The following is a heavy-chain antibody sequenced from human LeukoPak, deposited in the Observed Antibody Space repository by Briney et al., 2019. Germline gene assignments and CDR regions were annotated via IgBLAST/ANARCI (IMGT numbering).Heavy chain of an antibody. J-gene: IGHJ4*02. CDR1: GFTVSDYY. CDR2: LYTDDST. V-gene: IGHV3-53*01. Sequence: PGGSLRLSCVASGFTVSDYYMSWVRQAPGKGLEWVSLLYTDDSTIYADSVEGRFTISRDDSKNTIYLHMTTLRGEDTAVYYCARGGAFYWNPRYWGQETLVTVSS. D-gene: IGHD1-1*01. CDR3: ARGGAFYWNPRY.